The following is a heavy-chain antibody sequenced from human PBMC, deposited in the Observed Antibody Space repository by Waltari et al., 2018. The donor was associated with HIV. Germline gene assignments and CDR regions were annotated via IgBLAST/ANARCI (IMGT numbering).Heavy chain of an antibody. CDR2: ISSRGGGK. J-gene: IGHJ4*02. D-gene: IGHD3-9*01. CDR3: AKDGGRYGILTGYFDY. V-gene: IGHV3-23*04. Sequence: EVQLVESGGGLVQPGGSLRIACAASGFTFSTYAMSWVRQAPGKGLEWVSAISSRGGGKFYADSVKGRFTISRDNSKNTLYLQMNSLRVEDTAVYYCAKDGGRYGILTGYFDYWGQGTLVPVSS. CDR1: GFTFSTYA.